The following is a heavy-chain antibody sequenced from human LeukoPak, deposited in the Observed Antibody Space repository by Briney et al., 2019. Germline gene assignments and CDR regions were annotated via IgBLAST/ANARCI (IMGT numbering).Heavy chain of an antibody. CDR3: ARDQEGFDY. Sequence: ASVKVSCKASGGTLSSYAISWVRQAPGQGLEWMGMIYPRDGSTSYAQKFQGRVTVTRDTSTSTVHMELSGLRSEDTAVYYCARDQEGFDYWGQGTLVTVSS. V-gene: IGHV1-46*01. CDR1: GGTLSSYA. CDR2: IYPRDGST. J-gene: IGHJ4*02.